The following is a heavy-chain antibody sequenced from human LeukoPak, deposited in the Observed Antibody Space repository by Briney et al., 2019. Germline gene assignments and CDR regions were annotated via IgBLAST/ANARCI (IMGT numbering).Heavy chain of an antibody. CDR2: IKQDGSEK. D-gene: IGHD4/OR15-4a*01. V-gene: IGHV3-7*01. CDR1: GFSFSSYW. CDR3: ARDVDYANPRHDY. J-gene: IGHJ4*02. Sequence: GGSLRLSCAASGFSFSSYWMSWVRQAPGKGLEWVANIKQDGSEKYYVDSVKGRFTIPRDNAKNSLYLQMNSLRAEDTAVYYCARDVDYANPRHDYWGQGTLVTVSS.